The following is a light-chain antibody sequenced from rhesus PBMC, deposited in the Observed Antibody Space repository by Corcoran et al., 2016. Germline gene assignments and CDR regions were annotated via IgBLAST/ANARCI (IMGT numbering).Light chain of an antibody. CDR3: SAWDSSLSADV. CDR2: RHN. Sequence: QAGLTQPPSVSKGLRQTATLTCTGNSNNVGNQGAAWLQQHQGHPPKLLSYRHNNRPSGIAERFSASRSGNTASLTITGLQPEDEAEDYCSAWDSSLSADVFGSGTKLTVL. J-gene: IGLJ6*01. V-gene: IGLV10-114*01. CDR1: SNNVGNQG.